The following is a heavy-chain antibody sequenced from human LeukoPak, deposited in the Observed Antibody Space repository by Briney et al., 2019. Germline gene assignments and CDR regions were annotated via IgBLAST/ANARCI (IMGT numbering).Heavy chain of an antibody. J-gene: IGHJ4*02. D-gene: IGHD1-26*01. Sequence: SQTLSLTCTVSGGSISSGSYYWSWIRQPAGKGLEWIGRIYTSGSTNFNPSLKSRVPISVDTSKNQFSLKLSSVTAADTAVYYCARGWELLHFDDWGQGTLVTVSS. CDR1: GGSISSGSYY. CDR2: IYTSGST. V-gene: IGHV4-61*02. CDR3: ARGWELLHFDD.